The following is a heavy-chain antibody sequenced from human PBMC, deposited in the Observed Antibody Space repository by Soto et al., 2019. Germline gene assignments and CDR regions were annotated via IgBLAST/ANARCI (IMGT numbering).Heavy chain of an antibody. CDR1: GGSMSSSNG. CDR3: ARVAVAGTRFDY. J-gene: IGHJ4*02. Sequence: SETQSLTCTVSGGSMSSSNGWNWVRQPPGKGLEWIGEAHHSGRTNYNPSLKSRVTISVDKSKNQFSLKLSSVTAADTAVYYCARVAVAGTRFDYWGQGTLVTVSS. D-gene: IGHD6-19*01. CDR2: AHHSGRT. V-gene: IGHV4-4*02.